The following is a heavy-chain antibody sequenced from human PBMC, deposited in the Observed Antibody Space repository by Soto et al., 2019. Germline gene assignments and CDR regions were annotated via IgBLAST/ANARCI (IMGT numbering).Heavy chain of an antibody. Sequence: QVQLVQSGAEMRKPGSSVKVSCKASGVSFSGHAISWVRQAPGQGLEWMGGIIPIFNRAHYEPKFQARVTMTADTSTNTAYMDLTYLTSEETAVYYCARDSDYYYAPSGYYVPNGLAPWGQGTLVNVSS. D-gene: IGHD3-22*01. CDR2: IIPIFNRA. V-gene: IGHV1-69*06. J-gene: IGHJ5*02. CDR1: GVSFSGHA. CDR3: ARDSDYYYAPSGYYVPNGLAP.